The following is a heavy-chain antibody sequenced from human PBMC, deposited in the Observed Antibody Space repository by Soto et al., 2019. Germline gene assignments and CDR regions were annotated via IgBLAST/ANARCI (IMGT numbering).Heavy chain of an antibody. V-gene: IGHV4-39*01. CDR1: GGSISSSSYY. CDR2: IYYSGST. J-gene: IGHJ3*02. D-gene: IGHD6-13*01. CDR3: ARHSRNYSSPRAFDI. Sequence: QLQLQESGPGLVKPSETLSLTCTVSGGSISSSSYYWGWIRQPPGKGLEWIGSIYYSGSTYYNPSLKSRVTISVDTSKNQFSLKLSSVTAADTAVYYCARHSRNYSSPRAFDIWGQGTMVTVSS.